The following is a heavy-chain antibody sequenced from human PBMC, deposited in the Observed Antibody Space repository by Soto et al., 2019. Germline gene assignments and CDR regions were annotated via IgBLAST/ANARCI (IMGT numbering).Heavy chain of an antibody. CDR1: GFTFSSYG. J-gene: IGHJ4*02. CDR3: ARDGPMITMVRGVIGSASYYFDY. D-gene: IGHD3-10*01. Sequence: GGSLRLSCAASGFTFSSYGMHWVRQAPGKGLEWVAVIWYDGSNKYYADSVKGRFTISRDNSKNTPYLQMNSLRAEDTAVYYCARDGPMITMVRGVIGSASYYFDYWGQGTLVTVSS. V-gene: IGHV3-33*01. CDR2: IWYDGSNK.